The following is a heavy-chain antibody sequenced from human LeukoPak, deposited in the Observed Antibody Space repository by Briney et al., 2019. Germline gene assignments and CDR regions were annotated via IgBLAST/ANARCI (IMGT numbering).Heavy chain of an antibody. Sequence: GGSLRLSCAASGFTFSTYSMNWVRQAPGKGLEYVSAISSNGGSTYYADSVKGRFTISRDNSKNTLYLQMSSLRAEDTAVYYCVKVGAMADFDYWGQGTLVTVSS. CDR2: ISSNGGST. J-gene: IGHJ4*02. V-gene: IGHV3-64D*09. D-gene: IGHD5-18*01. CDR1: GFTFSTYS. CDR3: VKVGAMADFDY.